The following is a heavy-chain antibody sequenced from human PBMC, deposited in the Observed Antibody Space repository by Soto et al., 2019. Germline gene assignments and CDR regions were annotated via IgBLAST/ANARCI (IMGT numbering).Heavy chain of an antibody. CDR3: AREASGSGWWSQGSFES. J-gene: IGHJ5*01. D-gene: IGHD6-19*01. V-gene: IGHV3-66*01. Sequence: EVQLVESGGGLVQPGGSLRLSCAASGFTVTSSYISWVRQAPGKRLEWVSTIYSSGSTYYADSVGGRFIISRDISENTVDLQMSSLTVEDTAVYYCAREASGSGWWSQGSFESWGQGTLVTVSS. CDR2: IYSSGST. CDR1: GFTVTSSY.